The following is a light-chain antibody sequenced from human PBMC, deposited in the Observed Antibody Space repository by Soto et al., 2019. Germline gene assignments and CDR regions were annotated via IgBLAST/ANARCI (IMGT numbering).Light chain of an antibody. CDR2: EVT. CDR3: NSYTSSTTLL. J-gene: IGLJ2*01. CDR1: SSDVGGYNY. V-gene: IGLV2-14*01. Sequence: QSVLTQPASMSGFPGQSITISCTGTSSDVGGYNYVSWYQQHPGKAPKLLIYEVTWRPSGVSNRFSGSKSGNTASLTISGLRAEDEGEYYCNSYTSSTTLLFGGGTQLTVL.